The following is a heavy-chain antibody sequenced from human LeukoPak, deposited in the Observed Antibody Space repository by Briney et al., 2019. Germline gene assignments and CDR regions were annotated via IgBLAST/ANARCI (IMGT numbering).Heavy chain of an antibody. CDR3: ATDWECGGDCSGDY. D-gene: IGHD2-21*02. Sequence: ASVKVSCKVSGYTLTELSMHWVRQAPGKGLEWMGGFDPEDGETIYAQKFRGRVTMTEDTSTDTAYMELSSLRSEDTAVYYCATDWECGGDCSGDYWGQGTLVTVSS. CDR2: FDPEDGET. J-gene: IGHJ4*02. CDR1: GYTLTELS. V-gene: IGHV1-24*01.